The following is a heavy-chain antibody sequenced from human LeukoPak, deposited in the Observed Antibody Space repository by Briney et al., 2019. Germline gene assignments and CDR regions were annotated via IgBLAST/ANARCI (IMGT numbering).Heavy chain of an antibody. CDR1: GYTFTSYG. V-gene: IGHV1-18*01. J-gene: IGHJ6*02. D-gene: IGHD4-17*01. CDR3: ARGPRDGDHGQGPYYYYGMDV. Sequence: ASVKVSYKASGYTFTSYGISWVRQAPGQGLEWMGWISAYNGNTNYAQKLQGGVTMTTDTSTSTAYMELRSLRSDDTAVYYCARGPRDGDHGQGPYYYYGMDVWGQGTTVTVSS. CDR2: ISAYNGNT.